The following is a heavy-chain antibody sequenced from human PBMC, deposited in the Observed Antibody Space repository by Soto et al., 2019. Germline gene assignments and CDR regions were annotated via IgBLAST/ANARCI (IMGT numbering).Heavy chain of an antibody. V-gene: IGHV3-74*01. CDR2: INGGGSST. CDR1: GFTFRSYW. D-gene: IGHD2-2*01. CDR3: ARGLVVPAGDAFDI. J-gene: IGHJ3*02. Sequence: EVQLVESGGGLVQPGGSLRLSCAASGFTFRSYWMHWVRQAPGKGLVWVSRINGGGSSTSYADSVKGRFTISGDNAKNTLYLQMNSLRAEDTAVYYCARGLVVPAGDAFDIWGQGTMVTVSS.